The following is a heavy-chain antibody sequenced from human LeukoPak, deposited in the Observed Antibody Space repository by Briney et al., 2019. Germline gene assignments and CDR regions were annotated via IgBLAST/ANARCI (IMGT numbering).Heavy chain of an antibody. J-gene: IGHJ4*02. V-gene: IGHV4-4*07. CDR2: IYTSGST. D-gene: IGHD3-22*01. CDR3: AKRGVVIRVILVGFHKEAYYFDS. CDR1: GGSISSYY. Sequence: SETLSLTCTVSGGSISSYYRSWIRQPAGKGLEWIGRIYTSGSTNYNPSLKSRVTMSVDTSKNQFSLKLSSVSAADTAVYFCAKRGVVIRVILVGFHKEAYYFDSWGQGALVTVSS.